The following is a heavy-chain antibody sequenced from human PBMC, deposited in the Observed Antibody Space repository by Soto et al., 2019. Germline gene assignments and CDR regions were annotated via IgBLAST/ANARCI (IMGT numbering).Heavy chain of an antibody. J-gene: IGHJ4*02. CDR1: CYSIISYY. CDR3: ARLSAAAGFDY. CDR2: IYYSGST. V-gene: IGHV4-59*01. D-gene: IGHD6-13*01. Sequence: SETLSLTCTVPCYSIISYYWRWIRQPPGKGLEWIGYIYYSGSTNYNPSLKSRVTISVDTSKNQFSLKLSSVTAADTAVYYCARLSAAAGFDYWGQGTLVTVS.